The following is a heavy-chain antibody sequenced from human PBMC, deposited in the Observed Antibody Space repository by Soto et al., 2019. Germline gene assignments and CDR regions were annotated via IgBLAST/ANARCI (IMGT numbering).Heavy chain of an antibody. Sequence: QVQLLESGPGLVKPSGTLSLTCAVSGGSISSSNWWSWVRQPPGKGLEWIGEIYHSGKTNYNPSLKSRVTISVDKSKNQFSLELNSVTAADTAVYYCASNGALCGSTRADQWGQGTLVTVSS. V-gene: IGHV4-4*02. D-gene: IGHD1-26*01. J-gene: IGHJ4*02. CDR2: IYHSGKT. CDR1: GGSISSSNW. CDR3: ASNGALCGSTRADQ.